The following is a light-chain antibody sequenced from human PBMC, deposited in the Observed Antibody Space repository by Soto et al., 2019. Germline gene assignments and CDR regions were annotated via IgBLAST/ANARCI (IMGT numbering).Light chain of an antibody. CDR1: QSISRN. J-gene: IGKJ4*01. CDR3: QQYNSWPLT. CDR2: GAS. V-gene: IGKV3D-15*01. Sequence: EIVMTQSPVTLSVSPGERATLSCRASQSISRNLAWYQQKLGQAPRLLIYGASNRATGIPDRFSGSGPGTDFTLTISSLQSEDFAVYYCQQYNSWPLTFGGGTKVDI.